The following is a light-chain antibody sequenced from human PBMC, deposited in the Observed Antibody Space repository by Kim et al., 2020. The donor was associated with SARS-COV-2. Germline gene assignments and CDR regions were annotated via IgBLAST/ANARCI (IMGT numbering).Light chain of an antibody. J-gene: IGKJ4*01. CDR3: QHRSNWLT. V-gene: IGKV3-11*01. CDR1: QNISSY. Sequence: EIVLTQPPATLSLSPGERATLSCRASQNISSYLAWYQQKPGQAPRLLIYDASNRATGIPARFSGSGSGTDFTLTISSLEPEDFAVYYCQHRSNWLTFGGGTKVDIK. CDR2: DAS.